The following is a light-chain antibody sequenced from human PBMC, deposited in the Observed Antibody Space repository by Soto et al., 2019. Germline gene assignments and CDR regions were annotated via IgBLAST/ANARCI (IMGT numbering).Light chain of an antibody. CDR2: GAS. V-gene: IGKV3-20*01. CDR1: QSVSSSY. CDR3: QQSVT. J-gene: IGKJ5*01. Sequence: EIVLTQSPGTLSLSPGERATLSCRASQSVSSSYLAWYQQKPGQAPRLLIYGASSRATGIPDRFSGSGSGTDFTLTISRLEPEDFAVYYCQQSVTFGQGTRLE.